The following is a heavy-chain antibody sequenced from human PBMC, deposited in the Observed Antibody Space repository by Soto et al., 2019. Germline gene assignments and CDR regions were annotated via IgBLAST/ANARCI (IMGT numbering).Heavy chain of an antibody. V-gene: IGHV4-4*02. D-gene: IGHD6-13*01. Sequence: SETLSLTCAVSGGAISSSNWWSWVRQPPGNGLEWIGEIYHSGSTNDNPSLKSRVTISVDKIKNQFSLKLSSVTAADTAVYYCSSSWYVGAYYYYGMDVWGQGTTVTVSS. J-gene: IGHJ6*02. CDR1: GGAISSSNW. CDR2: IYHSGST. CDR3: SSSWYVGAYYYYGMDV.